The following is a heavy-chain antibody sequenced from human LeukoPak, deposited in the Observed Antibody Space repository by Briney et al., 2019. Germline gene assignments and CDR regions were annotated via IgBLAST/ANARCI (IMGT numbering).Heavy chain of an antibody. CDR3: AWDGSGYYTLHY. Sequence: PGGSLRLSCVASGFTFSSYAMSWVRQAPGKGLEWVSAISGSGGSTYYADSVKGRFTISRDNSKNTLYLQVNSLKIEDTAVYFCAWDGSGYYTLHYWGQGTLVTVSS. D-gene: IGHD3-22*01. CDR1: GFTFSSYA. V-gene: IGHV3-23*01. J-gene: IGHJ4*02. CDR2: ISGSGGST.